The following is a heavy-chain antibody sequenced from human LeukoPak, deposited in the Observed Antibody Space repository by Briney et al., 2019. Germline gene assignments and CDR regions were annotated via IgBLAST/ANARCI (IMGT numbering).Heavy chain of an antibody. V-gene: IGHV4-61*02. CDR2: IYTSGST. D-gene: IGHD6-6*01. Sequence: PSETLSLTCTVSGGSISSGSYYWRWIRQPAGKGLEWIGRIYTSGSTNYNPSLKSRVSISVDTSKNQFSLKLSSVTAADTAVCYCARASGIAARSGPYYYYYMDVWGKGTTVTVSS. CDR1: GGSISSGSYY. CDR3: ARASGIAARSGPYYYYYMDV. J-gene: IGHJ6*03.